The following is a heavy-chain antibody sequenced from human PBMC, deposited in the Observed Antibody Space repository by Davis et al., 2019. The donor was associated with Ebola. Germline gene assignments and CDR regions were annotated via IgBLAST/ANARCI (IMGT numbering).Heavy chain of an antibody. D-gene: IGHD5-12*01. CDR2: INDSGST. CDR3: ARGLHGYDRYTALAN. J-gene: IGHJ4*02. V-gene: IGHV4-34*01. CDR1: GVSFSGYY. Sequence: MPSETLSLTCALYGVSFSGYYWSWIRQPPGKGPEWAGQINDSGSTIYNPSLKSRVTISLDTSKNQFSLKLSSVTAADTAVYYCARGLHGYDRYTALANWGQGTLVTVSS.